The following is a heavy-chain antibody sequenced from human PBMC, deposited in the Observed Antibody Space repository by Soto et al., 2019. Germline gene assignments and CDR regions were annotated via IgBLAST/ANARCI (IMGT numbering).Heavy chain of an antibody. V-gene: IGHV4-30-4*01. Sequence: PSETLSLTCTVSGGSISSGDYYWSWIRQPPGKGLEWIGYIYYSGSTYYNPSLKSRVTISVDTSKNQFSLKLSSVTAADTAVYYCARGKDYYDSSGPGYYFDYWGQGTLVTVSS. CDR3: ARGKDYYDSSGPGYYFDY. D-gene: IGHD3-22*01. J-gene: IGHJ4*02. CDR1: GGSISSGDYY. CDR2: IYYSGST.